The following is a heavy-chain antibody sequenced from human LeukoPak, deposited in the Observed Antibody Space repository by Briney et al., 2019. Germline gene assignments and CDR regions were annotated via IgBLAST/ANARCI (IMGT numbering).Heavy chain of an antibody. CDR3: ARERYYGSGSYMEIDY. V-gene: IGHV4-59*01. Sequence: SETLSLTCTVSGGSISSYYWSWIRQPPGKGLEWIGYIYYSGSTNYNPSLKSRVTISIDTSNNQFSLKLSSVTAADTAVYYCARERYYGSGSYMEIDYWGQGTLVTVSS. CDR1: GGSISSYY. CDR2: IYYSGST. D-gene: IGHD3-10*01. J-gene: IGHJ4*02.